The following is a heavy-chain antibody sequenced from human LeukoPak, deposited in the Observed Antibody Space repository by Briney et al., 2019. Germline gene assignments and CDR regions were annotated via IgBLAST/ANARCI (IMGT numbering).Heavy chain of an antibody. CDR2: IYHSGST. D-gene: IGHD2-15*01. Sequence: PSETLSLTCTVSGYSISSGYYWGWIRQPPGKGLEWIGSIYHSGSTYYNPSLKSRVTISVDTSKNQFSLKLSSVTAADTAVYYCARHESGYCSGGSCANSEGYWGQGTLVTVSS. V-gene: IGHV4-38-2*02. CDR3: ARHESGYCSGGSCANSEGY. CDR1: GYSISSGYY. J-gene: IGHJ4*02.